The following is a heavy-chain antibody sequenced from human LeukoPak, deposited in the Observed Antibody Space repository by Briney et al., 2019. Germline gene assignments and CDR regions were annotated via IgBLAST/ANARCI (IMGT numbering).Heavy chain of an antibody. CDR1: GYTFTGYY. D-gene: IGHD3-22*01. V-gene: IGHV1-2*02. CDR2: INPNSGGT. Sequence: ASVKVSCKASGYTFTGYYMHWVRQAPGQGIEWMGWINPNSGGTNYAQKFQGRVTMTRDTSISTAYMELSRLRSDDTAVYYCARVRSDYYDSSGYVDYWGQGTLVTVSS. CDR3: ARVRSDYYDSSGYVDY. J-gene: IGHJ4*02.